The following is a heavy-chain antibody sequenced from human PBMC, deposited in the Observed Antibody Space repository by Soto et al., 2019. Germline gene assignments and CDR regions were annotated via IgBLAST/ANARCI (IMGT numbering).Heavy chain of an antibody. CDR3: ARGIGSGRFLAWNWFDP. D-gene: IGHD3-3*01. CDR2: INHSGST. Sequence: SSETLSLTCAVYGGSFSGYYWSWIRQPPGKGLEWIGEINHSGSTNYNPSPKSRVTISVDTSKNQFSLKLSSVTAADTAVYYCARGIGSGRFLAWNWFDPWGQGTLVTVSS. V-gene: IGHV4-34*01. CDR1: GGSFSGYY. J-gene: IGHJ5*02.